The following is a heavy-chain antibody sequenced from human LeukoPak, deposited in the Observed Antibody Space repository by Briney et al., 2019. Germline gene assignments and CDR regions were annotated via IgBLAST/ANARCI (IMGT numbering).Heavy chain of an antibody. CDR1: GGSISSYY. CDR3: ARYSSSGHAFDI. V-gene: IGHV4-4*07. J-gene: IGHJ3*02. CDR2: IYTSGST. D-gene: IGHD6-19*01. Sequence: SETLSLTCTVSGGSISSYYWSWVRQPAGKGLEWIGRIYTSGSTNYNPSLKSRVTISVDTSKNQFSLKLSSVTAADTAVYYCARYSSSGHAFDIWGQGTMVTVSS.